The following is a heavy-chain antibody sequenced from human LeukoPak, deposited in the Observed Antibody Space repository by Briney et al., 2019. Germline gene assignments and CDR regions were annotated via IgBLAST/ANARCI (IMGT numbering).Heavy chain of an antibody. D-gene: IGHD3-22*01. CDR2: IRYDGSNK. CDR1: GFTFSSYG. J-gene: IGHJ4*02. V-gene: IGHV3-30*02. CDR3: AKDLAYYDSSGYTYLDY. Sequence: PGGSLRLSCAASGFTFSSYGMHWVRQAPGKGLEWVAFIRYDGSNKYYADSVKGQFTISRDNSKNTLYLQMNSLRAEDTAVYYCAKDLAYYDSSGYTYLDYWGQGTLVTVSS.